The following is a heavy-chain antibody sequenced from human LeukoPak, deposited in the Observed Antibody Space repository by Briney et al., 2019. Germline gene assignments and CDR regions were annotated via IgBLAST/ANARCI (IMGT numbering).Heavy chain of an antibody. CDR2: INHSGST. CDR3: ARRRYSSSWPRFNWFDP. D-gene: IGHD6-13*01. V-gene: IGHV4-34*01. Sequence: SETLSLTCAVYGGSFSGYYWSWIRQPPGKGLEWIGEINHSGSTNYNPSLKSRVTISVDTSKNQFSLKLSSVTAADTAVYYCARRRYSSSWPRFNWFDPWGQGTLVTVSS. J-gene: IGHJ5*02. CDR1: GGSFSGYY.